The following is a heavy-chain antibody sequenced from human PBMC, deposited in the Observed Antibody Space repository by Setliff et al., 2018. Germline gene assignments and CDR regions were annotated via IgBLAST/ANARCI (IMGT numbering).Heavy chain of an antibody. Sequence: SVKVSCKASGGTFSSYGISWVRQAPGQGLEWMGGTIPMFGTTEYAQKFQGRLTVTADTSTKTTYMELRSLTSDDTAVYFCTRSRAPRVVLAADFDLWGQGTLVTVSS. V-gene: IGHV1-69*06. CDR2: TIPMFGTT. CDR3: TRSRAPRVVLAADFDL. D-gene: IGHD3-16*01. CDR1: GGTFSSYG. J-gene: IGHJ4*02.